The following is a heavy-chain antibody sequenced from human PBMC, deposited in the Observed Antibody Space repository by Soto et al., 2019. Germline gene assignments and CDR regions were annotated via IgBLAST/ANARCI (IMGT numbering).Heavy chain of an antibody. J-gene: IGHJ4*02. D-gene: IGHD6-19*01. CDR2: INPGNGDT. V-gene: IGHV1-3*01. CDR3: ARDRYASGDFDY. Sequence: ASVKVSCKASGYTFTSHAIHWVRQAPGQRLEWMGWINPGNGDTEYSQKFQDRVTITRDTSANTAYMDLSSLRSEDTAIYYCARDRYASGDFDYWGQGTPVTVSS. CDR1: GYTFTSHA.